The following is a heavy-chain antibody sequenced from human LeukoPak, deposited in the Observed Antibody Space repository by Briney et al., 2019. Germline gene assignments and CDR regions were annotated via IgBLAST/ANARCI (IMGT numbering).Heavy chain of an antibody. J-gene: IGHJ4*02. D-gene: IGHD3-22*01. V-gene: IGHV7-4-1*02. CDR1: GYTLSTYP. CDR2: INPNTGSP. CDR3: VRGIDTTGSFNY. Sequence: ASVKVSCKASGYTLSTYPLNWVRQAPGQGLEWMGWINPNTGSPTYAQGLTGRCVFSLDTSVSTAFLQISSLKAEDSALYYCVRGIDTTGSFNYWGQGTLVTVSS.